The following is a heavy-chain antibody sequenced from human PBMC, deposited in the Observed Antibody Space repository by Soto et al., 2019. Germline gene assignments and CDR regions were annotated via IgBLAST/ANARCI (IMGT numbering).Heavy chain of an antibody. V-gene: IGHV3-30-3*01. CDR2: ISYGGSNK. Sequence: QVQLVESGGGVVQPGRSRRLSCAASGFTFSNYAMHWVRQAPGKGLDWVAAISYGGSNKFYADSVKGRFTVSRDNSENTLYLQMNSLRTEDTAVYYCARDEVDEMSTDSNFWGQGPLVTVSS. J-gene: IGHJ4*02. D-gene: IGHD4-4*01. CDR3: ARDEVDEMSTDSNF. CDR1: GFTFSNYA.